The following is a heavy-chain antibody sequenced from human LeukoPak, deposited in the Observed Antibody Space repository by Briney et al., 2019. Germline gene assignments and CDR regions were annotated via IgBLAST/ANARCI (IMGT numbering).Heavy chain of an antibody. CDR3: ARHDYGDYFDY. D-gene: IGHD4-17*01. CDR1: GFTFSSYG. J-gene: IGHJ4*02. Sequence: GGSLRLSCAASGFTFSSYGMSWVRQAPGKGLEWVSAISGSGGSTYYADSVKGRFTISRDNPKNTLYLQMNSLRAEDTAVYYCARHDYGDYFDYWGQGTLVTVSS. V-gene: IGHV3-23*01. CDR2: ISGSGGST.